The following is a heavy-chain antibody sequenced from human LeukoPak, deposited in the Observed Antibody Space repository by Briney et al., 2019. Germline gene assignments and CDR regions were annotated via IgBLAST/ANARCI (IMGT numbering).Heavy chain of an antibody. Sequence: ASVKVSCTASGYTFTSYAMRWVRQAPGQRLEWMGWINAGNGNTKYSQKFQGRVTITRDTSASTAYMELSSLRSEDTAVYYCARDRNVVSSAVRGVIPGNFDYWGQGTLVTVSS. CDR1: GYTFTSYA. CDR2: INAGNGNT. D-gene: IGHD3-10*01. J-gene: IGHJ4*02. CDR3: ARDRNVVSSAVRGVIPGNFDY. V-gene: IGHV1-3*01.